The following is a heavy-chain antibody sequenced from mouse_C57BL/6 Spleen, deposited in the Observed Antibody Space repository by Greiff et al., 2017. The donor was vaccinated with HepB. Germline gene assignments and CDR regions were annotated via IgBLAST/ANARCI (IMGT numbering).Heavy chain of an antibody. CDR2: ISSGGDYI. D-gene: IGHD2-5*01. J-gene: IGHJ4*01. V-gene: IGHV5-9-1*02. Sequence: EVQLMESGEGLVKPGGSLKLSCAASGFTFSSYAMSWVRQTPEKRLEWVAYISSGGDYIYYADTVKGRFTISRDNARNTLYLQMSSLKSEDTAMYYCTRDRGSNFFYAMDYWGQGTSVTVSS. CDR1: GFTFSSYA. CDR3: TRDRGSNFFYAMDY.